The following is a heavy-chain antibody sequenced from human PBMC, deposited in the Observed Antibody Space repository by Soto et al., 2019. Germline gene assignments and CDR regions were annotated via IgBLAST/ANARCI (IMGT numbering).Heavy chain of an antibody. V-gene: IGHV1-2*02. J-gene: IGHJ4*02. CDR2: INPNSGGT. CDR3: ARVGSCCGDCYARIDY. D-gene: IGHD2-21*02. CDR1: GYTFTGYY. Sequence: ASVKVSCKASGYTFTGYYMHWVRQAPGQGLEWMGWINPNSGGTNYAQKFQGRVTMTRDTSISTAYMELSRLRSDDTAVYYCARVGSCCGDCYARIDYWGQGTLVTVAS.